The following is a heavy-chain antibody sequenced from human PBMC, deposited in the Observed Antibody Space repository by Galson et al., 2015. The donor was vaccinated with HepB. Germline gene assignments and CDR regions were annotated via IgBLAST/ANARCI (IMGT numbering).Heavy chain of an antibody. Sequence: SLRLSCAASGFTFSSYGMHWVRQAPGKGLEWVAVIWYDGSNKYYADSVKGRFTISRDNSKNTLYLQMNSLRAEDTAVYYCARESAGRESWFDPWGQGTLVTVSS. CDR3: ARESAGRESWFDP. V-gene: IGHV3-33*01. D-gene: IGHD6-19*01. CDR2: IWYDGSNK. J-gene: IGHJ5*02. CDR1: GFTFSSYG.